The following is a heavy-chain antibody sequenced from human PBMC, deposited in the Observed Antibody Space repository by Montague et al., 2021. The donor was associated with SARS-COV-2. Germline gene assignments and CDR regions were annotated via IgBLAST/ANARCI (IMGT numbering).Heavy chain of an antibody. CDR3: ARGVTAAGTFGWFDC. J-gene: IGHJ5*01. V-gene: IGHV3-53*01. CDR1: GFTVSSNY. D-gene: IGHD6-13*01. Sequence: SLRLSCAASGFTVSSNYMSWVRQAPGKGLEWVSVIYSGGSTYYADSVKGRFTISRDNSKNTLYLQMNSLRAEDTAVYYCARGVTAAGTFGWFDCWGQGTLVTVSS. CDR2: IYSGGST.